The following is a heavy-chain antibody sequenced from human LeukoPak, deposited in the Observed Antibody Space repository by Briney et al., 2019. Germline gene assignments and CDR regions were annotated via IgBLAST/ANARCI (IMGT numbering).Heavy chain of an antibody. CDR1: GFTFSSYA. V-gene: IGHV3-23*01. J-gene: IGHJ3*02. CDR2: ISRSGGST. CDR3: SSGNSHAFDI. Sequence: GGSLRLSCAASGFTFSSYAMSWVSQAPGKGLEWVLAISRSGGSTYYADSVKGRFTISRDNAKNTLYLQMNNLRAEDTAVYYCSSGNSHAFDIWGQGTMVTVSS. D-gene: IGHD4-23*01.